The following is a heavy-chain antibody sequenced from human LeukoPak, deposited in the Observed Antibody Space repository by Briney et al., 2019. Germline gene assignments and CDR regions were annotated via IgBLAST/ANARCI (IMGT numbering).Heavy chain of an antibody. D-gene: IGHD1-26*01. CDR1: GESFSGYF. Sequence: SETLSLTCAVYGESFSGYFWSWVRQSPGKGLEWIGEINHSGDTNYNPPLKSRVTILVDTSKKHFSLKLSSVTAADTAMYYCARRPPNSGTYDGPPGLDYWGQGILVTVSS. CDR2: INHSGDT. J-gene: IGHJ4*02. V-gene: IGHV4-34*01. CDR3: ARRPPNSGTYDGPPGLDY.